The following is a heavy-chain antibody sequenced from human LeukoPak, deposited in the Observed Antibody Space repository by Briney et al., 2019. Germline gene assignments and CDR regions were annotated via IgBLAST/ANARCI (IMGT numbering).Heavy chain of an antibody. J-gene: IGHJ4*02. CDR1: GYTFTSYG. CDR3: ARDLSIAARGPFDY. Sequence: ASVKVSCKASGYTFTSYGISWVRQAPGQGLEWMGWISAYNGNTNYAQKLQGRVTMTTDTSTSTAYMELRSLRSDDTAVYYCARDLSIAARGPFDYWGQGTLVTVSS. V-gene: IGHV1-18*01. D-gene: IGHD6-6*01. CDR2: ISAYNGNT.